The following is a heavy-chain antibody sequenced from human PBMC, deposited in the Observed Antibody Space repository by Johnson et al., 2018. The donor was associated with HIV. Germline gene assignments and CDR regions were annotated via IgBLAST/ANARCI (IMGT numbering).Heavy chain of an antibody. V-gene: IGHV3-66*01. Sequence: EKLVESGGGLAQPGGSLRLSCAASGITVSSNYMSWVRQAPGKGLEWVSVIFTVGDVYYADSVKGRFTISRDNSKNFLYLQMTSLRAEDTAVYYCERDRRLADAFDIWGQGTMVTVSS. CDR3: ERDRRLADAFDI. CDR2: IFTVGDV. J-gene: IGHJ3*02. D-gene: IGHD5-12*01. CDR1: GITVSSNY.